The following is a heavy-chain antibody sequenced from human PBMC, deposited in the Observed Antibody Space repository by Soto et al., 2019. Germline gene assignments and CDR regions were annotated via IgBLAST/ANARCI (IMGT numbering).Heavy chain of an antibody. V-gene: IGHV4-4*07. Sequence: PSETLSLTCTVSSGSISSYYWNWIRQPAGKGLEWVGRMYVSGSTNYNPSLKSRVTMSLDTSKNQLSLKLSSMTAADTAVYYCARSFVSVTTPPHWYFDLWGRGTLVTVSS. D-gene: IGHD4-17*01. CDR1: SGSISSYY. CDR3: ARSFVSVTTPPHWYFDL. CDR2: MYVSGST. J-gene: IGHJ2*01.